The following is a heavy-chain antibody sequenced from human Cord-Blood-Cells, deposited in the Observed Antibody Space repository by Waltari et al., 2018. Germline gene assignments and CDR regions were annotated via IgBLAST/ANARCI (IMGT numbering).Heavy chain of an antibody. V-gene: IGHV4-34*01. CDR1: GGSFSGYY. Sequence: QVQLQQWGAGLLKPSETLSLTCAVYGGSFSGYYWSWIRQPPGKGREWIGEINHSGSTNYNPSRKSRVTISVDTSKHQFSLKLSSVTAADTAVYYCARGRGYRSYWYCDLWGRGTLVTVSS. CDR2: INHSGST. CDR3: ARGRGYRSYWYCDL. J-gene: IGHJ2*01. D-gene: IGHD2-15*01.